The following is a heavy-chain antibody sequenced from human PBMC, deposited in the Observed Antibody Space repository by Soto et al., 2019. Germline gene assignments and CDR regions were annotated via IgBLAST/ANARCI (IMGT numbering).Heavy chain of an antibody. CDR3: AKDYPSSSSPYFDY. J-gene: IGHJ4*02. CDR1: GFTFSSYG. V-gene: IGHV3-30*18. D-gene: IGHD6-6*01. CDR2: ISYDGSNK. Sequence: GGSLRLSCAASGFTFSSYGMHWVRQAPGKGLEWVAVISYDGSNKYYADSVKGRFTISRDNSKNTLYLQMNSLRAEDTAVYYCAKDYPSSSSPYFDYWGQGTLVTVSS.